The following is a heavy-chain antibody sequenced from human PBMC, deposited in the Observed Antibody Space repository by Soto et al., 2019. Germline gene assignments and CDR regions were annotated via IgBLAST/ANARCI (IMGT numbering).Heavy chain of an antibody. CDR2: VSGSGGSI. CDR1: GFTFSSYA. D-gene: IGHD5-18*01. Sequence: EVQLLESGGGLVQPGGSLRLSCAASGFTFSSYAMSWVHQAPGKGLEWVSSVSGSGGSIYYADSVKGRFTISRDNSKNTRYLQMNSLRAEDTAVYYCAKYRLDSYGFVGIWGQGTMVTVSS. CDR3: AKYRLDSYGFVGI. J-gene: IGHJ3*02. V-gene: IGHV3-23*01.